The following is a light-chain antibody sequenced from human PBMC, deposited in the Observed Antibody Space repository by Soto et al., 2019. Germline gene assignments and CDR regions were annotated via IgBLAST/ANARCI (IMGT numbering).Light chain of an antibody. J-gene: IGLJ3*02. Sequence: QTVVTQEPSFSVSPGGTVTLTCGLNSGSVSTTYYPSWFQQTPGQAPRTLIYSTNTRSSGVPDRFSGSILGNKAALTITGAQADDESDYYCVLYMGSGFWVFGGGTKLTV. CDR3: VLYMGSGFWV. CDR1: SGSVSTTYY. V-gene: IGLV8-61*01. CDR2: STN.